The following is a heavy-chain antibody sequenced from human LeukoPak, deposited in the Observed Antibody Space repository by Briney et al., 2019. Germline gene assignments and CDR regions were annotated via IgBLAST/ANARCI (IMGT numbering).Heavy chain of an antibody. CDR1: GFTFSSYG. CDR3: AKLWFGELLRPDVDY. V-gene: IGHV3-30*18. J-gene: IGHJ4*02. Sequence: GGSLRLSCAASGFTFSSYGMHWVRQAPGKGLEWVAVISYDGSNEYYADSVKGRFTISRDNSKNTLYLQMNSLRAEDTAVYYCAKLWFGELLRPDVDYWGQGTLVTVSS. CDR2: ISYDGSNE. D-gene: IGHD3-10*01.